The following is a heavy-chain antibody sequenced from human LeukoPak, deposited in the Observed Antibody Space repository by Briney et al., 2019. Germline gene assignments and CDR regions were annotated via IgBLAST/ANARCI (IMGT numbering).Heavy chain of an antibody. CDR2: TYYRSRWHN. CDR1: GDSVSGNIAT. D-gene: IGHD1-26*01. J-gene: IGHJ1*01. CDR3: VKSGSYLEYLQH. V-gene: IGHV6-1*01. Sequence: SQTLSLTCAISGDSVSGNIATWNWIRQSPSRGLEWLGRTYYRSRWHNVYAESVKSRITINPDTSKNQFSLLLNSVTPEDTAVYYCVKSGSYLEYLQHWGQGTPVTVSS.